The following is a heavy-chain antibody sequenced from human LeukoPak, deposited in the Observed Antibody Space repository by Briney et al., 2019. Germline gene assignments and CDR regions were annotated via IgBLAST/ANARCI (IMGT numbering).Heavy chain of an antibody. CDR1: GFTFSSYW. Sequence: GGSLRLSCAASGFTFSSYWMSWVRQAPGKGLEWVANIKQDGSEKYYVDSVKGRFTISRDNAKNSLYLQMNSLRAEDTAVYYCARDKIVGATYSDYWGQGTLVTVSS. V-gene: IGHV3-7*01. CDR2: IKQDGSEK. CDR3: ARDKIVGATYSDY. J-gene: IGHJ4*02. D-gene: IGHD1-26*01.